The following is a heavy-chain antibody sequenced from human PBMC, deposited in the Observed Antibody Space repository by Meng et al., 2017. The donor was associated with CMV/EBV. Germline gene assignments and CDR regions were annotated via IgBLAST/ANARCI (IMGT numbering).Heavy chain of an antibody. CDR2: ISWNSGSK. CDR3: AKGGPSPIAAVGLVDY. V-gene: IGHV3-9*01. CDR1: GFTFDDYA. D-gene: IGHD6-13*01. Sequence: GGSLRLSCAASGFTFDDYAMHWVRQAPGKGLEWVSGISWNSGSKGYADSVKGRFTISRDNARNSLYLQMNSLRAEDTALYYCAKGGPSPIAAVGLVDYWGQGTLVTVSS. J-gene: IGHJ4*02.